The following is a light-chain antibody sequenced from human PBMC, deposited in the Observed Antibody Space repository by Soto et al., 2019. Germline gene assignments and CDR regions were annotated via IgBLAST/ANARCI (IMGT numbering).Light chain of an antibody. CDR2: GAS. CDR3: QQYNNWPPT. V-gene: IGKV3D-15*01. Sequence: EIVMTQSPATLSVSPGERATLSCRASQSVSGNLAWYQQKPGQAPRLLIYGASTRATGIPARFSGTGSGTEFTLAISSLQSEDFAVYYCQQYNNWPPTFGQGTKVEIK. J-gene: IGKJ1*01. CDR1: QSVSGN.